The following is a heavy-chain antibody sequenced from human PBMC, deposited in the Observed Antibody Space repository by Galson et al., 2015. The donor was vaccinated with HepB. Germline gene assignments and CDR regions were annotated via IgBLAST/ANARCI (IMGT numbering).Heavy chain of an antibody. J-gene: IGHJ4*02. V-gene: IGHV1-2*06. CDR3: AKAARPGRYYFDY. CDR1: GYTFTGYY. D-gene: IGHD6-6*01. CDR2: INPNSDGT. Sequence: SVKVSCKASGYTFTGYYMHWVRQAPGQGLEWMGRINPNSDGTNYAQKFQGRVTMTRDTSISTAYMELSSLRSEDTAVYYCAKAARPGRYYFDYWGQGTLVTVSS.